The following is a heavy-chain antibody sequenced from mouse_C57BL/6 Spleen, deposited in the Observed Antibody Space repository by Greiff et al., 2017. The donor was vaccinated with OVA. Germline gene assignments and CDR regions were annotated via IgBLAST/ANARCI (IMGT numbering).Heavy chain of an antibody. Sequence: QVQLQQPGAELVQPGASVKLSCKASGYTFTSYWMQWVKQRPGQGLEWIGEIDPSDSYTNYNQKFKGKATLTVDTSSSTAYMQLSSLTSEDSAVYYYARLYYYGSSYPFAYWGQGTLVTVSA. CDR3: ARLYYYGSSYPFAY. CDR1: GYTFTSYW. CDR2: IDPSDSYT. D-gene: IGHD1-1*01. V-gene: IGHV1-50*01. J-gene: IGHJ3*01.